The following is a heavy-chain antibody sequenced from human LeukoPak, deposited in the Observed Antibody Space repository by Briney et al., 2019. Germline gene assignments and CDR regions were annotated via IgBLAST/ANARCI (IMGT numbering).Heavy chain of an antibody. CDR1: GFTFSRFS. CDR3: ARVPRGDYVDY. CDR2: ISSSSSSI. J-gene: IGHJ4*02. Sequence: GGSLRLSCAASGFTFSRFSMNWVRQAPGKGLEWVSYISSSSSSIYYADSVKGRFTVSRDNAKNSLYLQMNSLRAEDTAVYHCARVPRGDYVDYWGQGTLVTVSS. V-gene: IGHV3-48*04.